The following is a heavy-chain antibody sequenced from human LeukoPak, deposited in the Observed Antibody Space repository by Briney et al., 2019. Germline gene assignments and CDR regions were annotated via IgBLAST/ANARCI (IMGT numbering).Heavy chain of an antibody. Sequence: HAGGSLRLSCAASGFTFTNYWMHWVRQAPGKGLVWVSGINHDGTGTYYADSVKGRFTISRDNAKNTVDLQMNGLRAEDTTVHYCATVSEYWGQGTLVTVSS. CDR3: ATVSEY. CDR1: GFTFTNYW. J-gene: IGHJ4*02. CDR2: INHDGTGT. V-gene: IGHV3-74*01.